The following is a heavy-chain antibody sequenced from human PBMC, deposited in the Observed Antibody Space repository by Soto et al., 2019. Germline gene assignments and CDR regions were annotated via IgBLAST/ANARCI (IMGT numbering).Heavy chain of an antibody. CDR2: IIPIFGTA. J-gene: IGHJ5*02. Sequence: QVQLVQSGAEVKKPGSSVKVSCKASGGTFSSYAISWVRQAPGQGLEWMGGIIPIFGTANYAQKFQGRVTMTADESTSTAYMELSSLRSEDTAVYYCARDRDCSGGSCYAGFWFDPWGQGTLVTVSS. CDR1: GGTFSSYA. V-gene: IGHV1-69*12. D-gene: IGHD2-15*01. CDR3: ARDRDCSGGSCYAGFWFDP.